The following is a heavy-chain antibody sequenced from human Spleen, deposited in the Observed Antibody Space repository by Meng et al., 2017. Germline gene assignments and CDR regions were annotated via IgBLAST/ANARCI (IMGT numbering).Heavy chain of an antibody. J-gene: IGHJ4*02. CDR3: ARGPRRAYCSGGSCYFDY. Sequence: QQSGPGLVSPLQTPSLTFPVSGGSISSGCYCWSWIRQHPGKGREWIGYIYDSGSTYYNPSLKSRVTISVDTSKHQFSLKLSSVTAADTAVYYCARGPRRAYCSGGSCYFDYWGQGTLVTVSS. CDR1: GGSISSGCYC. V-gene: IGHV4-31*03. D-gene: IGHD2-15*01. CDR2: IYDSGST.